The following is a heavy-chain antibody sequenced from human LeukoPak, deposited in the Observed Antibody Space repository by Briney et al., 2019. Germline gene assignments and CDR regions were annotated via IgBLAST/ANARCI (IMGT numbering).Heavy chain of an antibody. D-gene: IGHD6-13*01. CDR1: GGSISSSSYY. CDR3: ARARYSRATFDY. V-gene: IGHV4-39*07. Sequence: SETLSLTCTVSGGSISSSSYYWGWIRQPPGKGLEWIGEINHSGSTNYNPSLKSRVTISVDTSKNQFSLKLSSVTAADTAVYYCARARYSRATFDYWGQGTLVTVSS. J-gene: IGHJ4*02. CDR2: INHSGST.